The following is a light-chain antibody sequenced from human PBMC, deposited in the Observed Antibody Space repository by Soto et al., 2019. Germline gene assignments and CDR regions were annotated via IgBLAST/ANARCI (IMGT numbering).Light chain of an antibody. J-gene: IGKJ5*01. CDR3: QQRSYWIT. CDR2: DTS. V-gene: IGKV3-11*01. CDR1: QSVSRY. Sequence: IVLTQSPSTLSLSPVERATLSCRASQSVSRYLAWYQQRPGQAPRLLMYDTSIRATGTPARFSGSGSGTDFTLTISSLEPEDFAVYYCQQRSYWITFGQGTRLEI.